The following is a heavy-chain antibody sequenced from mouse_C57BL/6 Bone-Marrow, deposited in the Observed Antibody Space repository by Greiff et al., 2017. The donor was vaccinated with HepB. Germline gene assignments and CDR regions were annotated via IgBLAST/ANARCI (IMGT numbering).Heavy chain of an antibody. D-gene: IGHD1-1*01. CDR3: TRDPYFYAMDY. CDR1: GFTFSSYA. Sequence: EVQGVESGEGLVKPGGSLKLSCAASGFTFSSYAMSWVRQTPEKRLEWVAYISSGGDYIYYADTVKGRFTISRDNARNTLYLQMSSLKSEDTAMYYCTRDPYFYAMDYWGQGTSVTVSS. CDR2: ISSGGDYI. V-gene: IGHV5-9-1*02. J-gene: IGHJ4*01.